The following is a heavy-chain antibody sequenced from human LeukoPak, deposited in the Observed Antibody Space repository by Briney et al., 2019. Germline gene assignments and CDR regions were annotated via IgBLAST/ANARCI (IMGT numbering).Heavy chain of an antibody. D-gene: IGHD4-23*01. CDR2: ISTGTYI. Sequence: GGSLRLSCVASGFTFSRFEMNWVRQAPGKGLEWISHISTGTYIAYTDSVKGRFTISRDNAKNSLYLQMNSLRAEDTAVYYCTREQDREAAATVVGDYWGQGTLVTVSS. CDR1: GFTFSRFE. J-gene: IGHJ4*02. CDR3: TREQDREAAATVVGDY. V-gene: IGHV3-48*03.